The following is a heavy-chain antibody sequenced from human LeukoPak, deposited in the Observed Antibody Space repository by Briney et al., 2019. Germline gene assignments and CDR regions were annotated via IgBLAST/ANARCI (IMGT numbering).Heavy chain of an antibody. D-gene: IGHD4-11*01. Sequence: GASVKVSCKASGYTFTSYAMHWVRQAPGQRLEWMGWINAGNGNTKYSQEFQGRVTITRDTSASTAYMELSSLRSEDMAVYYCARDGQGLQSFSDSYYMDVWGKGTTVTVSS. CDR2: INAGNGNT. CDR1: GYTFTSYA. CDR3: ARDGQGLQSFSDSYYMDV. V-gene: IGHV1-3*03. J-gene: IGHJ6*03.